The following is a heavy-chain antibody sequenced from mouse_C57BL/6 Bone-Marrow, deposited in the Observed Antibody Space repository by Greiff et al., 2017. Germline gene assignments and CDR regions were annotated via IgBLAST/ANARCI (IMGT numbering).Heavy chain of an antibody. D-gene: IGHD1-2*01. CDR2: IYPRSGNT. CDR3: ARWTAPWFAY. Sequence: VQLQQSGAELARPGASVKLSCKASGYTFTSYGISWVKQRTRQGLEWIGEIYPRSGNTYYNEKFKGKATLTADKSSSTAYMELRSLTSEDSAVYFCARWTAPWFAYWGQGTLVTVSA. V-gene: IGHV1-81*01. CDR1: GYTFTSYG. J-gene: IGHJ3*01.